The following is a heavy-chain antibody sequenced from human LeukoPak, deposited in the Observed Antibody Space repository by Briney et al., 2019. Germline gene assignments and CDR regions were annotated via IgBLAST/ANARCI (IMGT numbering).Heavy chain of an antibody. CDR2: INHSGST. V-gene: IGHV4-34*01. J-gene: IGHJ4*02. D-gene: IGHD6-13*01. CDR1: GGSFSGYY. CDR3: ARVWTAAGTEAGDY. Sequence: SETLSLTCAVYGGSFSGYYWSWIRQPPGKGLEWIGEINHSGSTNYNPSLKSRVTISVDTSKNQFSLKLSSVTAADTAVYYCARVWTAAGTEAGDYWDQGTLVTVSS.